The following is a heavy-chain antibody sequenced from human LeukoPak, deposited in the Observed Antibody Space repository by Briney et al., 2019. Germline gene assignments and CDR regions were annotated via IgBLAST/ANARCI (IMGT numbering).Heavy chain of an antibody. CDR2: LSDSGGST. J-gene: IGHJ6*03. Sequence: GGSLRLSCAASGLTFSTYAMTWVRQAPGKGLEWVSTLSDSGGSTYYADSVKGRFTISRDNSKNTLYLEVNSLRAEDTAVYYCAKGPPPSQFYYYLDVWGKGTTVTVSS. V-gene: IGHV3-23*01. CDR1: GLTFSTYA. CDR3: AKGPPPSQFYYYLDV.